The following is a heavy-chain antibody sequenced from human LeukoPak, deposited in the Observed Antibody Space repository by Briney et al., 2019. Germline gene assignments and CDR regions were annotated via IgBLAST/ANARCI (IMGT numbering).Heavy chain of an antibody. J-gene: IGHJ4*02. V-gene: IGHV3-9*01. CDR1: GFTVSSNY. CDR3: AKDGTIGYSYGYYFDY. Sequence: PGGSLRLSCAASGFTVSSNYMSWVRQAPGKGLEWVSGISWNSGSIGYADSVKGRFTISRDNAKNSLYLQMNSLRAEDTALYYCAKDGTIGYSYGYYFDYWGQGTLVTVSS. D-gene: IGHD5-18*01. CDR2: ISWNSGSI.